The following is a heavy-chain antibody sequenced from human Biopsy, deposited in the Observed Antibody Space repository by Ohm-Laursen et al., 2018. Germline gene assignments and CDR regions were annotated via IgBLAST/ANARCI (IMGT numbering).Heavy chain of an antibody. CDR1: GNTFATYH. Sequence: ASVKVSCKASGNTFATYHIHWVRQAPGQGLEWMGVISPSGATTSFSQKFQGRITMTRDTSTSTVYMDLNSLGSEDTAVYYCARAGVGSDGTDSYYYGMDVWGPGNPGHRLV. V-gene: IGHV1-46*01. J-gene: IGHJ6*02. CDR3: ARAGVGSDGTDSYYYGMDV. CDR2: ISPSGATT. D-gene: IGHD5-24*01.